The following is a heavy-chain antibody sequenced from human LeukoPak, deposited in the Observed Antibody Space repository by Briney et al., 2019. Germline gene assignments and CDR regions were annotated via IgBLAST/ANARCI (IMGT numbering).Heavy chain of an antibody. CDR3: AKDSLGLFYGSGSYFDY. CDR2: IRYDGSNK. J-gene: IGHJ4*02. CDR1: GFTFSSYG. D-gene: IGHD3-10*01. Sequence: GGSLRLSCAASGFTFSSYGMHWVRQAPGKGLEWVAFIRYDGSNKYYADSVKGRFTISRDNSKNTLYLQMNSLRAEDTAVYYCAKDSLGLFYGSGSYFDYWGQGTPVTVSS. V-gene: IGHV3-30*02.